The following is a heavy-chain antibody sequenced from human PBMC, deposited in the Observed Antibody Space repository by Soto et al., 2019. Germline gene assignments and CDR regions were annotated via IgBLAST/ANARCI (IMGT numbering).Heavy chain of an antibody. V-gene: IGHV3-30*18. CDR2: ISYDGSNK. J-gene: IGHJ6*02. CDR3: AKEQDSGSYYYYYYGMDV. CDR1: GFTFSSYG. D-gene: IGHD1-26*01. Sequence: GGSLSLSCAASGFTFSSYGMHWVRQSPGNGLEWVAVISYDGSNKYYADSVKGRFTISRDNSKNTLYLQMDSLRAEDTAVYYCAKEQDSGSYYYYYYGMDVWGQGTTVTVSS.